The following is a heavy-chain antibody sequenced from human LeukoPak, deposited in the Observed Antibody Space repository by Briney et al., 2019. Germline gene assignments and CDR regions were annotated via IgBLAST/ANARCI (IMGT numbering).Heavy chain of an antibody. CDR3: ATRDRWLQFPFDY. J-gene: IGHJ4*02. D-gene: IGHD5-24*01. Sequence: RASVKVSCKARGCTFSSYAISWVRPAPGQGLAWMGGIIPIFGTANYAQKFQGRVTITTDESTSTAYMERSSLRSEDTAVYYCATRDRWLQFPFDYWGQGTLVTVST. CDR2: IIPIFGTA. CDR1: GCTFSSYA. V-gene: IGHV1-69*05.